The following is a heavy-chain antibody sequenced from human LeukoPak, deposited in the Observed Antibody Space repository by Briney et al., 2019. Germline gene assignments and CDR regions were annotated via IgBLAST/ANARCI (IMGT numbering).Heavy chain of an antibody. CDR1: GFTFSSYA. CDR3: ARQVSDALDI. V-gene: IGHV3-33*08. D-gene: IGHD6-6*01. CDR2: IWYDGSNK. Sequence: GSLRLSCAASGFTFSSYAMSWVRQAPGKGLEWVAVIWYDGSNKYYADSVKGRFTISRDNSKNTLYLQMNSLRAEDTATYYCARQVSDALDIWGQGTMVIVSS. J-gene: IGHJ3*02.